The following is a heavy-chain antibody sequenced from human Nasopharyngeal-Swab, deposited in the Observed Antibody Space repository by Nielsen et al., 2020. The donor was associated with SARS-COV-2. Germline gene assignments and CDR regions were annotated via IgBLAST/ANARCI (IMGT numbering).Heavy chain of an antibody. V-gene: IGHV3-23*01. CDR3: AKDDVVRGDAFDI. J-gene: IGHJ3*02. CDR2: ISASGGST. Sequence: GGSLRLSGIASGFPFNIFAMAWVRRTPGRGLQWVSGISASGGSTYYTDSVKGRFAVSRDNSRNTLYLQMHSLRVEDTALYYGAKDDVVRGDAFDIWGQGTMVTVSS. CDR1: GFPFNIFA. D-gene: IGHD3-10*01.